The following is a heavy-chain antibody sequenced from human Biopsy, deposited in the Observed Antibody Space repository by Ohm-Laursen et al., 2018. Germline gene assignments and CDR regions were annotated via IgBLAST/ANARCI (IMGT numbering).Heavy chain of an antibody. CDR3: AGRPWPNAFDI. CDR2: VYYSGTT. Sequence: PSETLSLTCTVSGGSISSDWWSWIRQTPGKGLEWIGYVYYSGTTTYNPSLRSRVTISVDTSMNQISLRLQSVTAADTAVYYCAGRPWPNAFDIWGQGTMVTVSS. J-gene: IGHJ3*02. CDR1: GGSISSDW. V-gene: IGHV4-59*01. D-gene: IGHD5-12*01.